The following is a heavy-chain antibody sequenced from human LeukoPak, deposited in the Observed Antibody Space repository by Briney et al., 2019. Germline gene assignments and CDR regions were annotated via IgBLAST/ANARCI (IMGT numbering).Heavy chain of an antibody. J-gene: IGHJ6*02. Sequence: QPGGSLRLSCAASGFTFSVYGMYWVRQPPGKGLEWVALISYDGTDKYHVDSVKGRFTISRDNSNNTLYLQMNSLRPDDTAVYYCAKAGYSSGWTRYYGMDVWGQGTTVAASS. CDR1: GFTFSVYG. V-gene: IGHV3-30*18. D-gene: IGHD6-19*01. CDR3: AKAGYSSGWTRYYGMDV. CDR2: ISYDGTDK.